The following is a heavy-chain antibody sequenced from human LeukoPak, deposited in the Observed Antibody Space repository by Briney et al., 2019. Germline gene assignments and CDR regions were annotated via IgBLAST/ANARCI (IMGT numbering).Heavy chain of an antibody. J-gene: IGHJ4*02. CDR1: GGSISSGGYY. CDR2: IYHSGST. V-gene: IGHV4-30-2*01. Sequence: SETLSLTCTVSGGSISSGGYYWSWIRQPPGKGLEWIGYIYHSGSTYYNPSLKSRVTISVDRSKNQFSLKLSSVTAADTAVYYCARGSNTANFDYWGQGTLVTVSS. CDR3: ARGSNTANFDY. D-gene: IGHD5-18*01.